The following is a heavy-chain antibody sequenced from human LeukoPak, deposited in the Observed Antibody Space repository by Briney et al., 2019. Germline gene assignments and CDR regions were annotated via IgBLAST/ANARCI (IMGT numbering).Heavy chain of an antibody. D-gene: IGHD5-18*01. V-gene: IGHV3-66*01. J-gene: IGHJ4*02. CDR2: IYSGGST. CDR3: ARDESSYGSFDY. Sequence: GGSLRLSCAASGFTVSSNYMSWVRQAPGKGLEWVSVIYSGGSTYYADSVKGRFTISRDNSKNTLYLQTNSLRAEDTAVYYCARDESSYGSFDYWGQGTLVTVSS. CDR1: GFTVSSNY.